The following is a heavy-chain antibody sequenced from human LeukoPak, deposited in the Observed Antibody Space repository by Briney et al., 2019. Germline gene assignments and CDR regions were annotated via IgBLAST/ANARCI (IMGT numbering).Heavy chain of an antibody. Sequence: GGSLRLSCAASGFTFTSYSMNWVRQAPGKGLEWVSTISGGGGSTYYADSVKGRFTISRDNSKNTLYLKVNSLRAEDEAVYYCAKGGKWDVTPFDYWGQGTLVTVSS. CDR1: GFTFTSYS. J-gene: IGHJ4*02. CDR3: AKGGKWDVTPFDY. D-gene: IGHD1-26*01. V-gene: IGHV3-23*01. CDR2: ISGGGGST.